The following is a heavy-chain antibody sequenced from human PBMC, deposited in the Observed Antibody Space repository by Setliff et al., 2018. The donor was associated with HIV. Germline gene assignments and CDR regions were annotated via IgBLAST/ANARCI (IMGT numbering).Heavy chain of an antibody. CDR1: GYTFTSYD. Sequence: ASVKVSCKASGYTFTSYDINWVRQATGQGLEWMGWMNPNSGNTGYAQKFQGRVTMTRNTSISTAYMELSSLRSEDTSVYYCARVQTYYNFWSGYCYYMDVWGKGTTVTVSS. J-gene: IGHJ6*03. D-gene: IGHD3-3*01. CDR2: MNPNSGNT. V-gene: IGHV1-8*01. CDR3: ARVQTYYNFWSGYCYYMDV.